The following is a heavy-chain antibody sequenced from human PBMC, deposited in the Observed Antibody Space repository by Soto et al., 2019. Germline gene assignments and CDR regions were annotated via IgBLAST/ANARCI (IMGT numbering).Heavy chain of an antibody. Sequence: QVQLVQSGAEVKKPGSSVKVSCKASGGTFSSYAISWVRQAPGQGLEWMGGIIPIFGTANYAQKLQGRVTITADEPTRTAYMELSSLRSEDTAVYYCARDRGYCSSTSCYSDYWGQGTLDTVSS. D-gene: IGHD2-2*01. CDR3: ARDRGYCSSTSCYSDY. V-gene: IGHV1-69*01. CDR1: GGTFSSYA. J-gene: IGHJ4*02. CDR2: IIPIFGTA.